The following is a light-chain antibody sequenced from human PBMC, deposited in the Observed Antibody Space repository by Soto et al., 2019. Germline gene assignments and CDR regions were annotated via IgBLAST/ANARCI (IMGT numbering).Light chain of an antibody. CDR1: SSNTGAGYD. J-gene: IGLJ2*01. V-gene: IGLV1-40*01. CDR2: GNN. CDR3: QSYDRSLSGSVV. Sequence: QSVLTQPPSVSGAPGQRVTISCTGSSSNTGAGYDVHWYQQLPGTAPKLLIYGNNNRPSGVPDRFSGSRSGTSASLAITGLQAEDEADYYCQSYDRSLSGSVVFGGGTQLTVL.